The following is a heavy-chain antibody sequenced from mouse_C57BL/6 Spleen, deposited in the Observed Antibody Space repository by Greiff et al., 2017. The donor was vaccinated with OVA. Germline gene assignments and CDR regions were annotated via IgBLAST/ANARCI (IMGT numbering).Heavy chain of an antibody. V-gene: IGHV1-64*01. D-gene: IGHD3-3*01. CDR3: ARSGLGYWYFDV. CDR2: IHPNSGST. CDR1: GYTFTSYW. Sequence: VQLQQPGAELVKPGASVKLSCKASGYTFTSYWMHWVKQRPGQGLEWIGMIHPNSGSTNYNEKFKSKATLTVDKSSSTAYMQLSSLTSEDSAVYYCARSGLGYWYFDVWGTGTTVTVSS. J-gene: IGHJ1*03.